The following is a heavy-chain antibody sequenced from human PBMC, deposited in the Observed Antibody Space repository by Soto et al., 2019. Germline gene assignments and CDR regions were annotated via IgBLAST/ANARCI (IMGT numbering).Heavy chain of an antibody. CDR1: GFSLSTSGVG. CDR2: IYWDDDK. D-gene: IGHD4-17*01. CDR3: ARRPRTTVTTDYFDY. Sequence: QITLKESGPTLVNPTQPLTLTCTFSGFSLSTSGVGVGWIRQPPGKALEWLALIYWDDDKRYSPSLKSRLTITKDPSKNQVVLTMTNMDPVDTATYYCARRPRTTVTTDYFDYWGQGTLVTVSS. V-gene: IGHV2-5*02. J-gene: IGHJ4*02.